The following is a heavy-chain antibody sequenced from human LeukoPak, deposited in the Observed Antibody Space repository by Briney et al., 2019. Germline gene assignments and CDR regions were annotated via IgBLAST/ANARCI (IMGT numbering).Heavy chain of an antibody. V-gene: IGHV3-33*06. Sequence: QTGGSLRLSCAASGFTFSNYGMHWVRQAPGKGLEWVAIIWYDGSNKNYADSVKGRFTISRDNSKNTLYLQMNSLRAEDTAVYYCAEDAPYSLDYWGQGTQVTVSS. CDR1: GFTFSNYG. CDR2: IWYDGSNK. CDR3: AEDAPYSLDY. D-gene: IGHD2-15*01. J-gene: IGHJ4*02.